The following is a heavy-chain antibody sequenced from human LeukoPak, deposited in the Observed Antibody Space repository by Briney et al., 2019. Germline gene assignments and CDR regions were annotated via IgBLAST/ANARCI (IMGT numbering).Heavy chain of an antibody. CDR1: GFTFSSYA. V-gene: IGHV3-48*01. CDR2: ISSDGTTM. CDR3: VPQKGYGGNPLDY. J-gene: IGHJ4*02. Sequence: GGSLRLFCAASGFTFSSYAMNWVRQAPGKGLEWVSYISSDGTTMYYADSVKGRITISRDNARNSLYLQMNSLRAEDTAVYYCVPQKGYGGNPLDYWGQGTLVTVSS. D-gene: IGHD4-23*01.